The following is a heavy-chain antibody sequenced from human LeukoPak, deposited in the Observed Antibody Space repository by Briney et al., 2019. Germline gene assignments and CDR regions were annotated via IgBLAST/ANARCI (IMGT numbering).Heavy chain of an antibody. CDR3: ARVGSSRYSYDNIDY. V-gene: IGHV4-39*01. CDR1: GGSISSSSYY. D-gene: IGHD5-18*01. CDR2: IYYSGST. Sequence: RSSETLSLTCTVSGGSISSSSYYWGWIRQPPGKGLEWIGSIYYSGSTYYNPSLKSRVTISADTSKNQFSLKLSFVTAADTAVYYCARVGSSRYSYDNIDYWGQGALVTVSS. J-gene: IGHJ4*02.